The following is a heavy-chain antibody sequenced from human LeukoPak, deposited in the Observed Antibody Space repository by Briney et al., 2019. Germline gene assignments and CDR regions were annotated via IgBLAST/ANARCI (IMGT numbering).Heavy chain of an antibody. V-gene: IGHV3-48*03. Sequence: GGSLRLSCAASGSTFSSYEMNWVRQAPGKGLEWVSYISSSGSTIYYADSVKGRFTISRDNAKNSLYLQMNSLRAEDTAVYYCASLDYYYYYGMDVWGQGTTVTVSS. CDR3: ASLDYYYYYGMDV. CDR1: GSTFSSYE. J-gene: IGHJ6*02. CDR2: ISSSGSTI.